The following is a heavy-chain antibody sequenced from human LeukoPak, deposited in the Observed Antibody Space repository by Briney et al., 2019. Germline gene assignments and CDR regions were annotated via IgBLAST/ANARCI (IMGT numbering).Heavy chain of an antibody. Sequence: ASVKVSCKASGYTFTSYGISWVRQAPGQGLEWMGWISAYNGNTNYAQKLQGRVTMTTDTSTSTAYMELRSLRSDDTAVYYCARERKRGGYSGYDPSSFDYWGQGTLVTVSS. D-gene: IGHD5-12*01. V-gene: IGHV1-18*01. J-gene: IGHJ4*02. CDR1: GYTFTSYG. CDR3: ARERKRGGYSGYDPSSFDY. CDR2: ISAYNGNT.